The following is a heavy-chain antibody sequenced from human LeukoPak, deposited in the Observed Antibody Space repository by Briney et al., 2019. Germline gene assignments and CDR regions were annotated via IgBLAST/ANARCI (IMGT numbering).Heavy chain of an antibody. J-gene: IGHJ4*02. V-gene: IGHV4-39*01. Sequence: SETLSLTCTVSGGSISGSSYYWGWIRQPPGKGLEWIGSIYYSGSTYYNPSLKSRVTISADTSKNQFSLKLSSVTAADTAVYYCAGHTTIYGDYVYWGQGTLVTVSS. CDR3: AGHTTIYGDYVY. CDR2: IYYSGST. CDR1: GGSISGSSYY. D-gene: IGHD4-17*01.